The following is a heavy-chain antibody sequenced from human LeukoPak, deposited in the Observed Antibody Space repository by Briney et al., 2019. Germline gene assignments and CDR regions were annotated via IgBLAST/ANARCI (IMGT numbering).Heavy chain of an antibody. CDR1: GFTFDDYA. V-gene: IGHV3-9*01. CDR2: LTWNSDSI. Sequence: GGSLRLSCAASGFTFDDYAMQWVRQAPGKGLEWVSGLTWNSDSISYADSVKGRFTISRDNAKNSLYLQMNSLRPEDTAFYYCVKSSSRAWAVRPYYFDYWGQGTLVTVSS. D-gene: IGHD3-10*01. J-gene: IGHJ4*02. CDR3: VKSSSRAWAVRPYYFDY.